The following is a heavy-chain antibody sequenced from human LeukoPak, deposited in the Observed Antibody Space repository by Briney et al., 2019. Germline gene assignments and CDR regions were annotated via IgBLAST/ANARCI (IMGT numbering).Heavy chain of an antibody. CDR3: ARGYGYAFDF. V-gene: IGHV6-1*01. Sequence: SQTLSHTCAISGDSVSSNSAAWIWIRQSPSRGLEWLGRTYYRSAWHNDYAVSVRSRIAINPDTSKNQLSLQLNSVTPEDTAVYYCARGYGYAFDFWGQGTMVTVSS. D-gene: IGHD5-18*01. CDR1: GDSVSSNSAA. CDR2: TYYRSAWHN. J-gene: IGHJ3*01.